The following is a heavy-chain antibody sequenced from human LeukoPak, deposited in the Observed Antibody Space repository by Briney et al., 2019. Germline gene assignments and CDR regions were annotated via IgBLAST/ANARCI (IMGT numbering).Heavy chain of an antibody. V-gene: IGHV1-2*06. D-gene: IGHD6-13*01. CDR1: GYSFTGIY. CDR2: IDPYSGGT. CDR3: AKAGGSSWYSFDY. Sequence: ASVQVSCXASGYSFTGIYMHWLRQAPGQGLEWMARIDPYSGGTNFAPKFQGRVSMTRDTSVTTAHMELNSLTSDDTAVYHCAKAGGSSWYSFDYWGQGTLVSVSS. J-gene: IGHJ4*02.